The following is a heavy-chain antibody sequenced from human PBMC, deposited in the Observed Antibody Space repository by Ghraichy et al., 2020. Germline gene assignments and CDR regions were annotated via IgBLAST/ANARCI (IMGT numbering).Heavy chain of an antibody. J-gene: IGHJ6*02. CDR2: ISWDGGST. V-gene: IGHV3-43*01. CDR1: GFTFDDYT. Sequence: GGSLRLSCAASGFTFDDYTMHWVRQAPGKGLEWVSLISWDGGSTYYADSVKGRFTISRDNSKNSLYLQINSLRTEDTALYYCAKDNSRRVTTYGMDVWGQGTTVTVSS. D-gene: IGHD4-17*01. CDR3: AKDNSRRVTTYGMDV.